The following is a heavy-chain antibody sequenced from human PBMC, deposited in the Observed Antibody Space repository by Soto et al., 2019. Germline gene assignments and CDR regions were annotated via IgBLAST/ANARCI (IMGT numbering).Heavy chain of an antibody. J-gene: IGHJ4*02. D-gene: IGHD1-26*01. V-gene: IGHV4-59*12. CDR2: MYNSGST. CDR3: ASSRGSPVPLDY. Sequence: PSETLSLTCTVSGGSISGYYWSWIRQPPGKGLEWIGYMYNSGSTFYNPSFKSRVTISVDRSKNQFSLKLSSVTAADTAVYYCASSRGSPVPLDYWGQGTLVTVSS. CDR1: GGSISGYY.